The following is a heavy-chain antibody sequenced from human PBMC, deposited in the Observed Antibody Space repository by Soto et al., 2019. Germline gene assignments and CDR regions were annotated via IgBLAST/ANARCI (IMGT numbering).Heavy chain of an antibody. V-gene: IGHV4-59*01. J-gene: IGHJ4*02. CDR2: IYDSVTA. CDR1: GGSISSNY. CDR3: YESGRN. Sequence: QVQLQESGPGLVKPSETLSLTCTVSGGSISSNYWSWIRQPPGKGLEWIGHIYDSVTANYNPSLKCRVTLSVYTTKNQFSLNLRSVTAAETSMYHCYESGRNWGQGPLVTVSS. D-gene: IGHD3-22*01.